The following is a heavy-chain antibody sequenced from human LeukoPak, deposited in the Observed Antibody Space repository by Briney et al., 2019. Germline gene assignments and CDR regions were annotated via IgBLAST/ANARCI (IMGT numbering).Heavy chain of an antibody. V-gene: IGHV3-33*06. D-gene: IGHD3-3*01. CDR3: AKNGVWSGYYPYYYYYYMDV. J-gene: IGHJ6*03. CDR2: IWYDGSNK. CDR1: GFTFSSYG. Sequence: PGGSLRLSCAASGFTFSSYGMHWVRQAPGKGLEWVAVIWYDGSNKYYADSVKGRFTISRDNSKNTLYLQMNNLRAEDTAVYYCAKNGVWSGYYPYYYYYYMDVWGKGTTVTVSS.